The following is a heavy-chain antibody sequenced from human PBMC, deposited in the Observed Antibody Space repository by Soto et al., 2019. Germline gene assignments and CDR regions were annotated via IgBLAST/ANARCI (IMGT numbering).Heavy chain of an antibody. V-gene: IGHV4-38-2*02. J-gene: IGHJ3*02. CDR3: ARDSYGGNSDFDI. CDR1: GYSITSGYY. Sequence: SETLSLTCTVSGYSITSGYYWGWIRQPPGKGLEWIGSIYHSGSTYYNPSLKSRFTISVDTSNNQFSLKLSSVTAADTAVYYCARDSYGGNSDFDIWGQGTMVTVSS. CDR2: IYHSGST. D-gene: IGHD4-17*01.